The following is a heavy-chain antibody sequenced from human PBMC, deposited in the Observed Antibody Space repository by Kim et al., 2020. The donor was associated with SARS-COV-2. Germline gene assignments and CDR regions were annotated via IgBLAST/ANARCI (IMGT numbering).Heavy chain of an antibody. CDR1: GFTFSSYD. V-gene: IGHV3-30-3*01. CDR2: ISYDGSNK. J-gene: IGHJ4*02. D-gene: IGHD6-13*01. Sequence: GGSLRLSCAASGFTFSSYDMHWVRQAPGKGLEWVAVISYDGSNKYYADSVKGRFTISSDNSKNTLYLQMNSLRAEDTAVYYCARGSYSSSWYGGYWGQGTLLSVSS. CDR3: ARGSYSSSWYGGY.